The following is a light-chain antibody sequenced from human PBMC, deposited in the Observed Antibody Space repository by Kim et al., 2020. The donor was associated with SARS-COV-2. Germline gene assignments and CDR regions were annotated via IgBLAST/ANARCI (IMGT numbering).Light chain of an antibody. J-gene: IGKJ4*01. V-gene: IGKV1-5*01. CDR1: QSIGSW. CDR2: DAS. Sequence: ATVGDRVTITCRASQSIGSWLAWYQQKPGKAPKVVIYDASSLQSGVPSRFSGSGSGAQFTLTISSLQPDYFATYYCQQYYGFPLTFGGGTKVDIK. CDR3: QQYYGFPLT.